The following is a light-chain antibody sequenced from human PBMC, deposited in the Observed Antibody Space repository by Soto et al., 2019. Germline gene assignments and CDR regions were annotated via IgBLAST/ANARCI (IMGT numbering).Light chain of an antibody. CDR2: YAS. Sequence: EMVMTQSPATLSVSPGERVTLSCRASEGVHRNLAWYQHKPGQGPSLLIYYASTRATGVPDRFTGSGSGTEFTLTISSLQSEDFGVYHCQHYSNWPPTFGPGTKVEIK. CDR1: EGVHRN. CDR3: QHYSNWPPT. V-gene: IGKV3-15*01. J-gene: IGKJ3*01.